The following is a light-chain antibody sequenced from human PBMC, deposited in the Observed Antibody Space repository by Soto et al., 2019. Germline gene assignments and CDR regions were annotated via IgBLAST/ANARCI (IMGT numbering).Light chain of an antibody. CDR2: GAS. J-gene: IGKJ3*01. Sequence: EIVLTQSPGTLSLSPGERATLSCRASQSISSNYLAWYQQRPGQAPRLLIFGASYRATGIPDRFSGSGSGTDFTLTISRLEPEDFAVYYCQQYSSSPPEFTFGPGTQVDSK. CDR3: QQYSSSPPEFT. V-gene: IGKV3-20*01. CDR1: QSISSNY.